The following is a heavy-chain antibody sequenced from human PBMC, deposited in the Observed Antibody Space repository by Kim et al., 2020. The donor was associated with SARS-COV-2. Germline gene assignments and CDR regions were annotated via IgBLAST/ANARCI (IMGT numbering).Heavy chain of an antibody. J-gene: IGHJ4*02. CDR2: INPSGGST. D-gene: IGHD3-9*01. V-gene: IGHV1-46*01. Sequence: FTSYYMHWVRQAPGQGLEWMGIINPSGGSTSYAQKFQGRVTMTRDTSTSTVYMELSSLRSEDTAVYYCARGSPVYYDILTGYYRDYWGQGTLVTVSS. CDR3: ARGSPVYYDILTGYYRDY. CDR1: FTSYY.